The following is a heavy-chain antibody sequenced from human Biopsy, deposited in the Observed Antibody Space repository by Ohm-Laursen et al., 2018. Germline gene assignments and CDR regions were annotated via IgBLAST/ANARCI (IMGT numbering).Heavy chain of an antibody. V-gene: IGHV1-69*06. Sequence: SSVKVFCKAPGGTFSRYGINWVRQAPGQGLEWLGGNIPILGTGNYAQKFQGRVTVAADTSTSTATMELRSLRSDDTAVYYCATKLTGYFHHWGQGTLVTVSS. CDR3: ATKLTGYFHH. J-gene: IGHJ1*01. D-gene: IGHD3-9*01. CDR2: NIPILGTG. CDR1: GGTFSRYG.